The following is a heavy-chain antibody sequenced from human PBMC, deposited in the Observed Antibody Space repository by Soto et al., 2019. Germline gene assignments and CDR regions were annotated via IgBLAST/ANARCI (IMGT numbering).Heavy chain of an antibody. CDR1: GFTFSIYA. D-gene: IGHD5-12*01. CDR3: AKGTEWLRLHYFDY. CDR2: ISGSGGST. J-gene: IGHJ4*02. Sequence: VWSLRLSCAASGFTFSIYAMSLVLQAPGKGLEWVSAISGSGGSTYYADSVKGRFTISRDNSKNTLYLQMNSLRAEDTAVYYCAKGTEWLRLHYFDYWGQGTLVTVSS. V-gene: IGHV3-23*01.